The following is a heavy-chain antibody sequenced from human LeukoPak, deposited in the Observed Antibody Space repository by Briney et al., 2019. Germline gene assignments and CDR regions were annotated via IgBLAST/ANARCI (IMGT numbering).Heavy chain of an antibody. V-gene: IGHV4-59*01. J-gene: IGHJ4*02. Sequence: SETLSLTCTVSGGSISSYYWSWIRQPPGKGLEGIGYIYYSGSTNYNPSLKSRVTISVDTSKNQFSLKLRSVTAADTAVYYCARGPFYYGSGAHTSMFDYWGQGTLVTVSS. D-gene: IGHD3-10*01. CDR2: IYYSGST. CDR3: ARGPFYYGSGAHTSMFDY. CDR1: GGSISSYY.